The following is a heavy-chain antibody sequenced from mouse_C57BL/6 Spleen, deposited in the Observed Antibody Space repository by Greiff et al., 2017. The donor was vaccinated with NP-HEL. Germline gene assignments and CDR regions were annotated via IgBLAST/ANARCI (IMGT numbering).Heavy chain of an antibody. V-gene: IGHV1-42*01. CDR3: ARPYSNYEGDYAMDY. CDR2: INPSTGGT. J-gene: IGHJ4*01. D-gene: IGHD2-5*01. CDR1: GYSFTGYY. Sequence: VQLQQSGPELVKPGASVKISCKASGYSFTGYYMNWVKQSPEKSLEWIGEINPSTGGTTYNQKFKAKATLTVDKSSSTAYMQLKSLTSEDSAVYYCARPYSNYEGDYAMDYWGQGTSVPVSS.